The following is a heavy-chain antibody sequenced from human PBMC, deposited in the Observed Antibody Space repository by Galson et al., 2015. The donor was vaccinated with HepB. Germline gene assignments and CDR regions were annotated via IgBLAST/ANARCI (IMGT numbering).Heavy chain of an antibody. CDR1: GGTFSSYA. D-gene: IGHD5-18*01. CDR2: IIPIFGTA. CDR3: ARRVTWIQLWSDAFDI. V-gene: IGHV1-69*06. Sequence: SVKVSCKASGGTFSSYAISWVRQAPGQGLEWMGGIIPIFGTANYAQKFQGRVTITADKSTSTAYMELSSLRSEDTAVYYCARRVTWIQLWSDAFDIWGQGTMVTVSS. J-gene: IGHJ3*02.